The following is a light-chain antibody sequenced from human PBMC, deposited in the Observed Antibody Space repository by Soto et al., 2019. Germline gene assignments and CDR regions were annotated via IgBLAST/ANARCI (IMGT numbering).Light chain of an antibody. V-gene: IGKV1-9*01. CDR3: QQVNNYPLT. J-gene: IGKJ4*01. CDR1: QGLSSY. Sequence: IQLTQSPSSLSASVGDRVTITCRASQGLSSYLAWYQQKPGKAPKLLIYAASTLHSGVPSRFSSSESGTDFTLTISSLQPEDFGTYYCQQVNNYPLTFGGGTKVEIK. CDR2: AAS.